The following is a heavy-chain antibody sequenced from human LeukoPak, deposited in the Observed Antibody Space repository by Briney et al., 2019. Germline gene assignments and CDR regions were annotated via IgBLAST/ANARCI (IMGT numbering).Heavy chain of an antibody. CDR3: APRGDIEHSYVYGKWFDP. V-gene: IGHV4-34*01. D-gene: IGHD5-18*01. J-gene: IGHJ5*02. CDR1: GGSFSAYY. CDR2: INHSGSS. Sequence: SETLSLTCAVYGGSFSAYYWTWIRQPPGKGPEWIGEINHSGSSNYNSSLRSRVTISVDTSYKQFSLRLSSVTAADTAVYYCAPRGDIEHSYVYGKWFDPWGQGTRVTVSS.